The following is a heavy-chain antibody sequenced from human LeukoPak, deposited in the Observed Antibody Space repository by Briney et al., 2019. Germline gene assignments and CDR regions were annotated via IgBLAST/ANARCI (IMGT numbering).Heavy chain of an antibody. V-gene: IGHV1-46*01. J-gene: IGHJ4*02. Sequence: ASVKVSCKASGYTFTSYYMHWVQQAPGQGLEWMGIINPSGGSTSYAQKFQGRVTMTRDTSTSTVYMELSSLRSEDTAVYYCAIDSLGYCSSTSCYWTEVMGYWGQGTLVTVSS. CDR2: INPSGGST. CDR3: AIDSLGYCSSTSCYWTEVMGY. CDR1: GYTFTSYY. D-gene: IGHD2-2*01.